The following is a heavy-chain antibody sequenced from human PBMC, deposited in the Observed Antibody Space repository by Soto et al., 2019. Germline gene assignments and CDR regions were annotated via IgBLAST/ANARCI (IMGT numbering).Heavy chain of an antibody. D-gene: IGHD2-2*01. J-gene: IGHJ3*02. CDR2: IDPSDSYT. V-gene: IGHV5-10-1*01. CDR3: ATPQSRDGFHGAFDI. CDR1: GYSFTSYW. Sequence: RGESLKISCKGSGYSFTSYWISWVRQMPGKGLEWMGRIDPSDSYTNYSPSFQGHVTISADKSISTAYLQWSSLKASDTAMYYCATPQSRDGFHGAFDIWGQGTMVTVSS.